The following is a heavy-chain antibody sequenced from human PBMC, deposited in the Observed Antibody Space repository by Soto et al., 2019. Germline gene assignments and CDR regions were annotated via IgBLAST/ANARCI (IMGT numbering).Heavy chain of an antibody. D-gene: IGHD2-15*01. CDR2: IDTDGSTT. CDR1: GFTFSNYW. CDR3: ACSRRPARLGPKGAIDY. J-gene: IGHJ4*02. Sequence: EVHRVESGGAVVQPGGSLRLSCATSGFTFSNYWMHWFRQVPGRGLVWVSRIDTDGSTTSYADFAKGRFTISRDNAKSTLSLQMNSLRAEDTAIYYCACSRRPARLGPKGAIDYWGQGTLVTVSS. V-gene: IGHV3-74*01.